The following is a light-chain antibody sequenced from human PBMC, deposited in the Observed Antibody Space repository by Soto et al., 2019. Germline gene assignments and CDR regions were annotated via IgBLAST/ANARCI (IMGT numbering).Light chain of an antibody. V-gene: IGKV3-20*01. CDR1: QSVSNSY. CDR2: DAS. CDR3: QQYGSSLLT. J-gene: IGKJ1*01. Sequence: EIVLTQSPGTLSLSPGERATLSCRTSQSVSNSYLAWYQQKPGQAPRLLIYDASSRATGIPDRFSGSGSGTDFTLTISRLEPEDFAVYYCQQYGSSLLTFGQGTKVDIK.